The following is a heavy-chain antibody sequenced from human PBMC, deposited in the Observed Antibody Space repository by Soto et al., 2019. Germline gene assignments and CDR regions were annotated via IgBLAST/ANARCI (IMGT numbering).Heavy chain of an antibody. CDR2: INAGNGNT. CDR1: GYTFTSYA. D-gene: IGHD3-3*01. CDR3: ARDRRFLEWLSNWFDP. V-gene: IGHV1-3*01. J-gene: IGHJ5*02. Sequence: QVQLVQSEAEVKKPGASVKVSCKASGYTFTSYAIHWVRQAPGQRLEWMGWINAGNGNTKYSQNFQGRVPITRDTSANTAYMELSSLRSEDTAVYYCARDRRFLEWLSNWFDPWGQGTLVTVSS.